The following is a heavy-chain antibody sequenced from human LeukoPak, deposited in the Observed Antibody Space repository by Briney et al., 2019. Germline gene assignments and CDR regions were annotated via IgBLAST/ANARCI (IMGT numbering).Heavy chain of an antibody. V-gene: IGHV3-53*01. J-gene: IGHJ4*02. CDR2: IYNGDGT. CDR3: ARGGSYAITYYFDY. D-gene: IGHD1-26*01. CDR1: VFTLSSNY. Sequence: GGSLRLSCAASVFTLSSNYMSSVRQAPGKGLEWGSVIYNGDGTYYAASAKGRFTISRDNAKNSLYMQMNSLRAEDTAVYDCARGGSYAITYYFDYWGQGTLVTVSS.